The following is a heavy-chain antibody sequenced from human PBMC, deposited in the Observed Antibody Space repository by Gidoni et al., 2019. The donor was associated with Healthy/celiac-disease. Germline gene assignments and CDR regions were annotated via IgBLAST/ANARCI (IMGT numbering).Heavy chain of an antibody. CDR2: IYTSGST. CDR1: GGSISSYY. Sequence: QVQLQASGPGLVKPSETLSLTCPVSGGSISSYYWSWIRQPAGKGLEWIGRIYTSGSTNYNPSLKSRVTMSVDTSKNQFSLKLSSVTAADTAVYYCARESVVPAADHVYNWFDPWGQGTLVTVSS. CDR3: ARESVVPAADHVYNWFDP. V-gene: IGHV4-4*07. J-gene: IGHJ5*02. D-gene: IGHD2-2*01.